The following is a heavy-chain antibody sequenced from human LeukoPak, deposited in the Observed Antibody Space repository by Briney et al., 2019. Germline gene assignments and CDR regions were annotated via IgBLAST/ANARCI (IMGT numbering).Heavy chain of an antibody. CDR1: GGSISSHY. V-gene: IGHV4-4*07. J-gene: IGHJ4*02. CDR3: ARDAAIGAAGVFDS. Sequence: SETLSLTCIVSGGSISSHYWSWIRQPAGKGLEWIGRMYFSRTPKYNPALESRVIMSVDTSKNQFSLKLTSVTAADTAVYYCARDAAIGAAGVFDSWGQGTLVIVSS. D-gene: IGHD6-13*01. CDR2: MYFSRTP.